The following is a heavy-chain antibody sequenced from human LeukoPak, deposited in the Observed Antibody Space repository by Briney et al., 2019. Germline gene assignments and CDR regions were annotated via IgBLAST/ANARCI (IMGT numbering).Heavy chain of an antibody. D-gene: IGHD6-19*01. V-gene: IGHV1-69*04. CDR3: ARDRSPEGSSDWSNDYFDY. CDR2: IIPILGIA. J-gene: IGHJ4*02. Sequence: SVKVFCKASGAYAISWVRQAPGQGLEWMGRIIPILGIANYAQKFQGRVTITADKSTSTAYMELNSLRPEDTAVYYCARDRSPEGSSDWSNDYFDYWGQGTLVTVSS. CDR1: GAYA.